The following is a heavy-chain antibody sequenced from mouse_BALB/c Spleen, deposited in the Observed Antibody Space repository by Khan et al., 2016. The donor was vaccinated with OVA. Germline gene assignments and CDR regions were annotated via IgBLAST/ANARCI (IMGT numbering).Heavy chain of an antibody. CDR3: TNHGSSSDWFTY. V-gene: IGHV1-7*01. CDR2: INPSTDYT. Sequence: QVQLKESGAELAKPGASVKMSCKASGYTFTSYWMHWVKQRPGQGLEWIGYINPSTDYTEYNQKFKDKATLTADKSSSTAYMQLTSLTSEDSAVYYCTNHGSSSDWFTYRGQGTLVTVAA. D-gene: IGHD1-1*01. CDR1: GYTFTSYW. J-gene: IGHJ3*01.